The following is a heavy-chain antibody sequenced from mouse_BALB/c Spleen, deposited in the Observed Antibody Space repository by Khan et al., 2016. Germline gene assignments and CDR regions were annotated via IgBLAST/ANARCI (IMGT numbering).Heavy chain of an antibody. V-gene: IGHV1-87*01. CDR1: GYTFTSYW. J-gene: IGHJ2*01. CDR2: IYPGDGDT. Sequence: QVQLQQSGAELARPGASVKLSCKASGYTFTSYWMQWVKQRPGQGLEWIGAIYPGDGDTRYTQKFKGKATLPADKSSSTAYMQLISLASEDSAVYYCARGNSYYDYDYWGQGTTLTVSS. CDR3: ARGNSYYDYDY. D-gene: IGHD2-4*01.